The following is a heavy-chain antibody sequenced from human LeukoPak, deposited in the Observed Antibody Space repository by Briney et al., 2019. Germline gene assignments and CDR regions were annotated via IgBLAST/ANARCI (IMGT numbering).Heavy chain of an antibody. J-gene: IGHJ4*02. CDR1: GFTFSSYG. CDR2: ISHDGSNK. CDR3: AKDRSSWYYFDY. D-gene: IGHD6-13*01. V-gene: IGHV3-30*18. Sequence: PGRSLRLSCAASGFTFSSYGMHWVRQAPGKGLEWVAVISHDGSNKYYADSVKGRFTISRDNSKNTLYLQMNSLRAEDTAVYYCAKDRSSWYYFDYWGQGTLVTVSS.